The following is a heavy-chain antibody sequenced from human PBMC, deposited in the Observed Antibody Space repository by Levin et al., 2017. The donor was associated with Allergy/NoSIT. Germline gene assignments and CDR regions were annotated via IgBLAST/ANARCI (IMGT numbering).Heavy chain of an antibody. V-gene: IGHV3-23*01. J-gene: IGHJ4*02. D-gene: IGHD3-3*01. Sequence: PGGSLRLSCAASGFMFSSRAMTWVRQAAGKGLEWVSGITGDGEDTHYADSVKGRFTISRDNSKNTLVLQMNSLRADDTAIYFCAKGNTIFGVGRLDYWGRGTLVTVS. CDR3: AKGNTIFGVGRLDY. CDR1: GFMFSSRA. CDR2: ITGDGEDT.